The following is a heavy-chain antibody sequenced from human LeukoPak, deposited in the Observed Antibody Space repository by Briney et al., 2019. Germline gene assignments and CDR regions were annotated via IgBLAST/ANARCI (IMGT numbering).Heavy chain of an antibody. J-gene: IGHJ4*02. CDR1: GFTFSTYT. D-gene: IGHD2-15*01. CDR3: ARVHCSGGSCYSPYY. CDR2: ISYDGSDK. V-gene: IGHV3-30*04. Sequence: PGGSLRPSCAASGFTFSTYTMHWVRQSPGKGLECVAVISYDGSDKYCADSVKGRFTISRDNSKNTLYLQMNSLRAEDTAVYYCARVHCSGGSCYSPYYWGQGTLVTVSS.